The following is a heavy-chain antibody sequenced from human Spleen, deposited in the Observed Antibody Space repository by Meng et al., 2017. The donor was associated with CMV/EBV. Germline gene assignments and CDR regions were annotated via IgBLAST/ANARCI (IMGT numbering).Heavy chain of an antibody. D-gene: IGHD5-24*01. V-gene: IGHV3-48*04. J-gene: IGHJ6*02. Sequence: GGSLRLSCVASGLTFSSYPMNWVRQAPGKGLEWVSYISSSGSTIYYADSVKGRFTISRDSAKNSLYLQMNSLRAEDTAVYYCARDYNKNVGYYFGMDVWGQGTTVTVSS. CDR3: ARDYNKNVGYYFGMDV. CDR2: ISSSGSTI. CDR1: GLTFSSYP.